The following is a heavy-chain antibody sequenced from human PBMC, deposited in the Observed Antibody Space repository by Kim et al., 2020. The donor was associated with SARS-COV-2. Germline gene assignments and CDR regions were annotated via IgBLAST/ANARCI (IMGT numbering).Heavy chain of an antibody. D-gene: IGHD2-21*01. CDR1: GFTFSSYG. Sequence: GGSLRLSCAASGFTFSSYGMHWVRQAPGKGLEWVAVKSYDGSNKYYADSVKGRFTISRDNSKNTLYLQMNSLRAEDTAVYYCAKDFGRGYCGGDCYYHYWGQGTLVTVSS. V-gene: IGHV3-30*18. CDR2: KSYDGSNK. J-gene: IGHJ4*02. CDR3: AKDFGRGYCGGDCYYHY.